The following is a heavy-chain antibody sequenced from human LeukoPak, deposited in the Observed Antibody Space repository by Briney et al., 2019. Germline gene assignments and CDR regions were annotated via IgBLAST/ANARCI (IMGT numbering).Heavy chain of an antibody. Sequence: PGGSLRLSCAASGFTFSSYWMSWVRQAPGKGLEWVANIKQDGSEKYYVDSVKGRFTISRDNAKNSLYLQMNSLRAEDTAVYYCARGRYYDFWSGSFDYWGQGTLVTVSS. V-gene: IGHV3-7*01. CDR3: ARGRYYDFWSGSFDY. CDR2: IKQDGSEK. D-gene: IGHD3-3*01. J-gene: IGHJ4*02. CDR1: GFTFSSYW.